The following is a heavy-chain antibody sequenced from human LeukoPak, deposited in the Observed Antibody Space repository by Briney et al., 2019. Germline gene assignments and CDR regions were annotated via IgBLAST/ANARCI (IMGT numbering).Heavy chain of an antibody. V-gene: IGHV4-61*02. D-gene: IGHD3-10*01. J-gene: IGHJ3*02. Sequence: PSETLSLTCTVSGGSVSSGSYYWSWIRQPAGKGLEWIGRIYTSGSTNYNPSLKSRVTMSVDTSKNQFSLKLSSVTAADTAVYYCARIVRDYGSGSYFAFDIWGQGTMVTVSS. CDR2: IYTSGST. CDR3: ARIVRDYGSGSYFAFDI. CDR1: GGSVSSGSYY.